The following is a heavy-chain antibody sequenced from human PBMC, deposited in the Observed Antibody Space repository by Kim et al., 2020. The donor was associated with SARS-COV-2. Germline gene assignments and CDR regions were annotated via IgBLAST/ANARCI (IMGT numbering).Heavy chain of an antibody. Sequence: NYNPSLESRVIREVDTSKNQFSLKLSSVTAADTAVYYCARAARQSPFDYWGQGTLVTVSS. V-gene: IGHV4-61*02. D-gene: IGHD6-6*01. J-gene: IGHJ4*02. CDR3: ARAARQSPFDY.